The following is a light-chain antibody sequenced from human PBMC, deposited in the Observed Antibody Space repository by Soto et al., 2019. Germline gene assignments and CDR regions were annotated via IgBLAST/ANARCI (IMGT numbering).Light chain of an antibody. Sequence: DRVSTQSPATLSGSPGARATLSCRASQSVSSNLAWYQQKPGQAPRLLIYGASTRATGIPARFSGSGSGTEFTLTISSLQSEDFAVYYCQQYNNWPLTFGQGTKVDIK. J-gene: IGKJ1*01. CDR1: QSVSSN. CDR2: GAS. V-gene: IGKV3-15*01. CDR3: QQYNNWPLT.